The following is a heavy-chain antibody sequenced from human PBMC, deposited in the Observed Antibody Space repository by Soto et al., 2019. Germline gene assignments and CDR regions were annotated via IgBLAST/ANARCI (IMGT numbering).Heavy chain of an antibody. CDR1: GGSFSSYP. CDR2: IIPIFGTT. V-gene: IGHV1-69*12. D-gene: IGHD3-22*01. Sequence: QVQLVQSGAEMKKPGSSVKVSCEASGGSFSSYPISWVRQAPGQGLEWMGGIIPIFGTTNYAQRFQGRVTITADESTSTAYMELSGLGSEDTAVYYCARASSYYYDTSGYYYAGCFDHWGQGTLVTVSS. J-gene: IGHJ4*02. CDR3: ARASSYYYDTSGYYYAGCFDH.